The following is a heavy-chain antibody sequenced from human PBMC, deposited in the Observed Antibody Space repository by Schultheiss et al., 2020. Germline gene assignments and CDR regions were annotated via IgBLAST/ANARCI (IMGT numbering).Heavy chain of an antibody. V-gene: IGHV3-74*01. Sequence: GGSLRLSCAASGFTFSSYWMHWVRQAPGKGLVWVSRINSDGSSTSYADSVKGRFTISRDNAKNSLYLQMNSLRAEDTAVYYCARASGGVLYYFDYWGQGTLVTV. J-gene: IGHJ4*02. D-gene: IGHD3-16*01. CDR3: ARASGGVLYYFDY. CDR2: INSDGSST. CDR1: GFTFSSYW.